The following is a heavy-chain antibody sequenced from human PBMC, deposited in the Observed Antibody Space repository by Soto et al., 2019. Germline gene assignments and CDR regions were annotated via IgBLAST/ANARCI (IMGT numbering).Heavy chain of an antibody. V-gene: IGHV3-21*01. CDR1: GFTFSSYS. CDR3: ARVGYYDSSGYSH. J-gene: IGHJ1*01. D-gene: IGHD3-22*01. Sequence: EVQLVESGGGLVKPGGSLRLSCTASGFTFSSYSMNWVRQAPGKGLEWVSSISSSSSYIYYADSVKGRFTISRDNAKNSLYLQMNSLRAEDTAVYYCARVGYYDSSGYSHWGQGTLVTVSS. CDR2: ISSSSSYI.